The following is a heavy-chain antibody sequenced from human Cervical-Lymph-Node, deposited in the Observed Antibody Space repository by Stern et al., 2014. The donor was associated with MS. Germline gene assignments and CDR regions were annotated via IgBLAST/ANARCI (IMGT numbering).Heavy chain of an antibody. V-gene: IGHV4-4*02. CDR1: GASLSGVNW. CDR3: ARGGGTDSPTYDY. D-gene: IGHD3-16*01. Sequence: QVQLQESGPGLVKPSGTLSLTCPVSGASLSGVNWWTWVRQPPGKGLEWIGEFFHPGDTNYNPSLRSRVVMWVASSKSQFSLQLTSVTAADTAVYYCARGGGTDSPTYDYWGQGTLVTVS. J-gene: IGHJ4*02. CDR2: FFHPGDT.